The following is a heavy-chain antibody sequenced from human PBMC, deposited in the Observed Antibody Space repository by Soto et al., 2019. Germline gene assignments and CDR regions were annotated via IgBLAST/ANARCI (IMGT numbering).Heavy chain of an antibody. J-gene: IGHJ4*02. CDR1: GFTFSSYA. D-gene: IGHD3-22*01. V-gene: IGHV3-23*01. CDR3: AKDRQGGTMIVVASLDY. CDR2: ISGSGGST. Sequence: EVQLLESGGGLVQPGGSLRLSCAASGFTFSSYAMSWVRQAPGKGLEWVSAISGSGGSTYYADSVKGRFTISRDNSKNTLDLQMNSLRAEDTAIYYCAKDRQGGTMIVVASLDYWGQGTLVTVSS.